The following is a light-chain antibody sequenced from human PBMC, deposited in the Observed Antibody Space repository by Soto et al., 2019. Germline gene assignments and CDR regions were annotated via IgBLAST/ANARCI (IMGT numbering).Light chain of an antibody. CDR1: NSDVGAYTL. CDR2: AVT. J-gene: IGLJ2*01. CDR3: SAYTSRSTLV. V-gene: IGLV2-11*01. Sequence: QSALTQPRSVSGSPGQSVTISCTGTNSDVGAYTLVSWYQQLPGKAPKLIISAVTYRPSGVPDRFSGSKSGNTASLTISGLQTEDEADYYCSAYTSRSTLVFGGGTKLTVL.